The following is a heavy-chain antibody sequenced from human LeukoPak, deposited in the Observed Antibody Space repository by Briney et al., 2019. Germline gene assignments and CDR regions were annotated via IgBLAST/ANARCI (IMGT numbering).Heavy chain of an antibody. CDR3: ARGFRITMVRGVDYYYGMDV. CDR1: GGSFSGYY. Sequence: SETLSLTCAVYGGSFSGYYWSWICQPPGKGLEWIGEINHSGSTNYNPSLKSRVTISVDTSKNQFSLKLSSVTAADTAVYYCARGFRITMVRGVDYYYGMDVWGQGTTVTVSS. CDR2: INHSGST. J-gene: IGHJ6*02. D-gene: IGHD3-10*01. V-gene: IGHV4-34*01.